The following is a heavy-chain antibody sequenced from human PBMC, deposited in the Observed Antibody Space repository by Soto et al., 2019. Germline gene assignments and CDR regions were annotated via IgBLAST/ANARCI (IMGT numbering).Heavy chain of an antibody. CDR3: ARRGTYCSGGSCYPGALYI. Sequence: SETLWLTCTVSVGSISSSIYYWGWIRQPPGNGLEWIGSIYYIGSTYYNPSLKSRVTISVYTSKNQFSLKLSSVTAADTPVYYCARRGTYCSGGSCYPGALYIWVKGTMVTV. J-gene: IGHJ3*02. D-gene: IGHD2-15*01. V-gene: IGHV4-39*01. CDR1: VGSISSSIYY. CDR2: IYYIGST.